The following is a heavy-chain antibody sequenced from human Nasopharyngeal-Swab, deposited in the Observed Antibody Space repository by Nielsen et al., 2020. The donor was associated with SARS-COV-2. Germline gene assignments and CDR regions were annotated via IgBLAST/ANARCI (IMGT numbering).Heavy chain of an antibody. CDR3: ARQLMITFGGVIVTGAFDI. CDR1: GYTFTSYW. CDR2: IYPGDSDT. J-gene: IGHJ3*02. D-gene: IGHD3-16*02. Sequence: KVSCKASGYTFTSYWIGWVRQMPGKGLEWMGIIYPGDSDTRYSPSFQGQVTISADKSISTAYLQWSSLKASDTAMYYCARQLMITFGGVIVTGAFDIWGQGTMVTVSS. V-gene: IGHV5-51*01.